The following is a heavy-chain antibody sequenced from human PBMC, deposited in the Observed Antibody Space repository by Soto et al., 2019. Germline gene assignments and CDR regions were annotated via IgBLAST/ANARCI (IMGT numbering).Heavy chain of an antibody. CDR3: ARGGRGYYYVDV. J-gene: IGHJ6*03. CDR1: GFTFSDYW. CDR2: IKGDASTT. Sequence: PGGSLRLSCEASGFTFSDYWIHWVRQAPGKGLVWLSRIKGDASTTNYADSVMGRFTVSRDNARNTVYLQMNSLRAEDTAIYYCARGGRGYYYVDVWGKRITVTVSS. V-gene: IGHV3-74*01.